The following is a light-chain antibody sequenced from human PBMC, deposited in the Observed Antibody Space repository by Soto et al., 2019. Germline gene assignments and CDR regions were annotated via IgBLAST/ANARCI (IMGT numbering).Light chain of an antibody. CDR3: QSYDSSLTVV. CDR2: GNN. CDR1: SSNIGAGYD. V-gene: IGLV1-40*01. Sequence: QSVLTQPPSVSGAPGQRVTISCTGSSSNIGAGYDVHWYQQVPGTAPKLLIYGNNNRPSGVPDRFSGSKSGTSASLAITGLQADDEADYYCQSYDSSLTVVFGGGTKLTVL. J-gene: IGLJ2*01.